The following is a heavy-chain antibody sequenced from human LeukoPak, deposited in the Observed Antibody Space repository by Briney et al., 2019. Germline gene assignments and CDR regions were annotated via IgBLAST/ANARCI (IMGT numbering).Heavy chain of an antibody. CDR2: FDPEDGET. Sequence: ASVKVSCKVSGYTLTELSMHWVRQAPGKGLEWMGGFDPEDGETIYAQKFQGRVTVTEDTSTDTAYMELSSLRSEDTAVYYCATGLVSKLSVDYWGQGTLVTVSS. CDR3: ATGLVSKLSVDY. J-gene: IGHJ4*02. V-gene: IGHV1-24*01. D-gene: IGHD3-16*02. CDR1: GYTLTELS.